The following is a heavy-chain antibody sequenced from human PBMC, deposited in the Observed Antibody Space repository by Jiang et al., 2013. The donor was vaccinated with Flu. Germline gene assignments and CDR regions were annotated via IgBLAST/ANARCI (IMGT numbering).Heavy chain of an antibody. CDR2: IYWDDDK. CDR3: AHRRPYYHFDY. D-gene: IGHD1-26*01. CDR1: GFSFSTSGVG. J-gene: IGHJ4*02. V-gene: IGHV2-5*02. Sequence: KPTQTLTPTCTLSGFSFSTSGVGMGWIRQPPGKALEWLALIYWDDDKRYSPSLKSRLTITKDTSKNQVVLTMTNMDPVDTATYYCAHRRPYYHFDYWGQGTLVTVSS.